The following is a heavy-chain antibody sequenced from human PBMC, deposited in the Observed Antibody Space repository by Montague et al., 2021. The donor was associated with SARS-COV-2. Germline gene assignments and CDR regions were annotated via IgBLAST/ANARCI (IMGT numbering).Heavy chain of an antibody. CDR1: GGSISGSSYY. Sequence: SETLSLTCTVSGGSISGSSYYWGWIRQPPGKGLEWIGNIYYSGNTYYNPSLKSRVTISVDTSKNQFSLKLSSVTAADTAVYYCANMGVGRITILGVVSRGGLDYWGQGTLVTVSS. CDR2: IYYSGNT. V-gene: IGHV4-39*01. J-gene: IGHJ4*02. CDR3: ANMGVGRITILGVVSRGGLDY. D-gene: IGHD3-3*01.